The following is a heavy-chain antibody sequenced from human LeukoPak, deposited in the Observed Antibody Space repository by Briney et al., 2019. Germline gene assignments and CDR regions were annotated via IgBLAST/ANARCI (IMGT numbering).Heavy chain of an antibody. D-gene: IGHD1-26*01. CDR2: TYYRSKWYN. Sequence: SQTLSLTCAISGDSFSSNSAAWNWIRQSPSRGLGWLGRTYYRSKWYNDYAVSVKSRITINPDTSKNQFSLQLNSVTPEDTAVYYCAREGSIVGATIDAVNWIDPWGQGTLVTVSS. V-gene: IGHV6-1*01. J-gene: IGHJ5*02. CDR3: AREGSIVGATIDAVNWIDP. CDR1: GDSFSSNSAA.